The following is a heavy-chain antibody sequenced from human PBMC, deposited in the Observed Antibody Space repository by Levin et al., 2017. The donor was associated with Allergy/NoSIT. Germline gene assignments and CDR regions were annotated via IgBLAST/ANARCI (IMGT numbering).Heavy chain of an antibody. V-gene: IGHV4-61*01. Sequence: PSETLSLTCTVSGGSVSSGSYYWSWIRQPPGKGLEWIGYIYYSGSINYNPSLKSRVTISLDTSRSQFSLRLSSVTAADTAVYYCARDAYGGGHWLDPWGQGTLVTVSS. CDR1: GGSVSSGSYY. D-gene: IGHD4-17*01. J-gene: IGHJ5*02. CDR3: ARDAYGGGHWLDP. CDR2: IYYSGSI.